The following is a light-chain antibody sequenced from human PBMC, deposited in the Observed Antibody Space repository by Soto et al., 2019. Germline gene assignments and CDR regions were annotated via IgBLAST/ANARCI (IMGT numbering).Light chain of an antibody. V-gene: IGLV2-23*02. Sequence: QSALTQPASVSGSPGQSITISCSGTSSDVGSYNLVSWYQQHPGKAPKLMIYEVTKRPSGVSSRFSGSKSGNTASLTISGLQAEDEAEYYCCSYAGSTILELFGGGTKLTVL. CDR3: CSYAGSTILEL. CDR2: EVT. CDR1: SSDVGSYNL. J-gene: IGLJ2*01.